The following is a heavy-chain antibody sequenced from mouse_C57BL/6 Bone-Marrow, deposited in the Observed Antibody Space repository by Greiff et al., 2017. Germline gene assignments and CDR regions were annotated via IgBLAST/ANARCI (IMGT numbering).Heavy chain of an antibody. CDR3: ARFSY. J-gene: IGHJ2*01. CDR2: INPSSGYT. CDR1: GYTFTSYW. V-gene: IGHV1-7*01. Sequence: VQLQQSGAELAKPGASVKLSCKASGYTFTSYWMHWVKQRPGQGLEWIGYINPSSGYTKYNQKFKDKATLTAGKSSSTAYMQLSSLTYEDSAVYYCARFSYWGQGTTLTVSS.